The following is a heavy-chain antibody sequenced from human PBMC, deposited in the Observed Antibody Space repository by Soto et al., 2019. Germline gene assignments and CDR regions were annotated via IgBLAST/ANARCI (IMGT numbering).Heavy chain of an antibody. Sequence: GEYLMISCKGSGYNFPTYWIAWVRQMPGTVLEWMGIFYLGDSYTRYSPSFQGQVTISVDKSISTAYLQWSSLKASDTAIYYCARVTSDLRDSTYGYDYLDYWGPGXLLTVYS. CDR1: GYNFPTYW. CDR2: FYLGDSYT. J-gene: IGHJ4*02. CDR3: ARVTSDLRDSTYGYDYLDY. V-gene: IGHV5-51*01. D-gene: IGHD5-18*01.